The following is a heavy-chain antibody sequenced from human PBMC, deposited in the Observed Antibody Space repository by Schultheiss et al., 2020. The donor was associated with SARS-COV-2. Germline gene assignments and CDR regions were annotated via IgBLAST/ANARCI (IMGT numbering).Heavy chain of an antibody. CDR2: IYHSGST. V-gene: IGHV4-4*02. CDR1: GFTFSSYW. D-gene: IGHD6-19*01. CDR3: ARDVAVAGTEAFFDY. J-gene: IGHJ4*02. Sequence: GSLRLSCAASGFTFSSYWMHWVRQPPGKGLEWIGYIYHSGSTYYNPSLKSRVTISVDKSKNQFSLKLSSVTAADTAVYYCARDVAVAGTEAFFDYWGQGTLVTVSS.